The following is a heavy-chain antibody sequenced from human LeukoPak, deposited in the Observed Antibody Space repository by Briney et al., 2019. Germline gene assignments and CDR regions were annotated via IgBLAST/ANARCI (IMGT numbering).Heavy chain of an antibody. J-gene: IGHJ4*02. CDR2: IYPGDSDT. V-gene: IGHV5-51*01. CDR1: GYSFTSYW. Sequence: GESLKISCKGSGYSFTSYWIGWVRQMPGKGLEWMGIIYPGDSDTRYSPSFQGQVTISADKSISTAYLQWSSLKASDPAMYDCARPVESSGWCFDYWGRGTLVTVSS. CDR3: ARPVESSGWCFDY. D-gene: IGHD6-19*01.